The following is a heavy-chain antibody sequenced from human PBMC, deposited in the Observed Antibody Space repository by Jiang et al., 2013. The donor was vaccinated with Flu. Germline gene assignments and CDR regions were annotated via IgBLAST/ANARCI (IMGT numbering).Heavy chain of an antibody. CDR3: ARVRGGGYYYGMDV. V-gene: IGHV4-59*01. Sequence: GPGLVKPSETLSLTCSVSGGSISRYYWSWIRQPPGKGLDWVGYIYYSGSISYNPSLKSRVTISVDTSKNQFSLRLSSVTAADTAVYYCARVRGGGYYYGMDVWGQGTTVTVSS. D-gene: IGHD4-23*01. CDR1: GGSISRYY. J-gene: IGHJ6*02. CDR2: IYYSGSI.